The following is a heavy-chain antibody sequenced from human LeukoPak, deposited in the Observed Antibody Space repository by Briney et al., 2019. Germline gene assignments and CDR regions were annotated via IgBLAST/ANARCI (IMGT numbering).Heavy chain of an antibody. Sequence: GGSLTLSCAASGFTFSSYAMSWVRQAPGKGLESVSAISGSGGSTYYADSVKGRFTISRDNSKNTPYLQMNSLRAEDTAVYYCARTLTSGSYRFDYWGQGTLVTVSS. J-gene: IGHJ4*02. V-gene: IGHV3-23*01. CDR2: ISGSGGST. CDR1: GFTFSSYA. D-gene: IGHD1-26*01. CDR3: ARTLTSGSYRFDY.